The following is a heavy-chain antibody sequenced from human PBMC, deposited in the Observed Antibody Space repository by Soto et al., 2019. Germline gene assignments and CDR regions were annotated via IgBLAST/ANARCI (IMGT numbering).Heavy chain of an antibody. Sequence: PGGSLRLSCAASGFTFSDHYMDWVRQAPGKGLEWVGRSRNRANSYTTEYAASVKGRFTISRDDSKSSLYLQMDSLKIEDTAIYYCARVPIIVGATKDFDYWGQGTLVTVSS. CDR3: ARVPIIVGATKDFDY. CDR1: GFTFSDHY. D-gene: IGHD1-26*01. CDR2: SRNRANSYTT. V-gene: IGHV3-72*01. J-gene: IGHJ4*02.